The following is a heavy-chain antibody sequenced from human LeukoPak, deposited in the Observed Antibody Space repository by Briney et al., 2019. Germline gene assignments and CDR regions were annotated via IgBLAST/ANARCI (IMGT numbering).Heavy chain of an antibody. Sequence: GGSLRLSCAASGFTFSSYAMSWVRQAPGKGLLWVSRINGDGSSTTYAGAVKGRFTISRDNAKNTLYLQMNSLRAEDAAIYYCRTYRWGDSFEYWGQGTLVTVSS. V-gene: IGHV3-74*01. CDR3: RTYRWGDSFEY. J-gene: IGHJ4*02. D-gene: IGHD3-16*01. CDR1: GFTFSSYA. CDR2: INGDGSST.